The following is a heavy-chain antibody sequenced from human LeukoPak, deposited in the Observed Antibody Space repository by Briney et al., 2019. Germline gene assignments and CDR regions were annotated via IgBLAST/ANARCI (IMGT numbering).Heavy chain of an antibody. Sequence: GGSLKLSCAASGFIFSSYTMNWVRQAPGKGLEWVSCISSSSSSIYYAGSVQGRFTISRDNAKNSLYLQMNSLRAEDTAVYYCAREGSDGFEIWGQGTMVTVSS. CDR2: ISSSSSSI. CDR1: GFIFSSYT. V-gene: IGHV3-21*01. CDR3: AREGSDGFEI. J-gene: IGHJ3*02.